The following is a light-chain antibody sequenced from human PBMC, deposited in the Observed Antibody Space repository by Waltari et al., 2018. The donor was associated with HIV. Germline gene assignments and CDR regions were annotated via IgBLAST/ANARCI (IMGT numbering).Light chain of an antibody. CDR3: CSYTGYNDFL. V-gene: IGLV2-8*01. CDR1: SSDVGGYNY. J-gene: IGLJ3*02. Sequence: QSALTQPPYASGSPGQSVTISCTGTSSDVGGYNYVYWYQQHPGKAPKLIIFEVTKRPSGVPNRFSGSKSGNTASLTVSGLQADDEADYYCCSYTGYNDFLFGAGTKLTVL. CDR2: EVT.